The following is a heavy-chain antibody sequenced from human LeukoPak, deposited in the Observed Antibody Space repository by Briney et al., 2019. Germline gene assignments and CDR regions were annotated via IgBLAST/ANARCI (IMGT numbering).Heavy chain of an antibody. Sequence: SETLSLTCTVSGGSISSHYWTWIRQPAGKGLEWIGRIYTSGSTNYNASLKSRVSMSVDTSKNQFSLKLSSVTAADTAVFYCARENSGSYREFDYWGQGTLVTVSS. CDR3: ARENSGSYREFDY. CDR2: IYTSGST. V-gene: IGHV4-4*07. J-gene: IGHJ4*02. CDR1: GGSISSHY. D-gene: IGHD1-26*01.